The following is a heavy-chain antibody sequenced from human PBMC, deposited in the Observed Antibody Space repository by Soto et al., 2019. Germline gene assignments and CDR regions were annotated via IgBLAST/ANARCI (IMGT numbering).Heavy chain of an antibody. CDR3: ARITKMARGAFDI. J-gene: IGHJ3*02. D-gene: IGHD3-10*01. CDR1: GGSFGGYY. CDR2: INPSGST. Sequence: SETLSLTCAVYGGSFGGYYWSWIRQPPGKGLDWIGEINPSGSTTYNPSLKSRVTMSVDTSKNQFYLKLSSVTAADTALYYCARITKMARGAFDIWGQGTKVTVSS. V-gene: IGHV4-34*01.